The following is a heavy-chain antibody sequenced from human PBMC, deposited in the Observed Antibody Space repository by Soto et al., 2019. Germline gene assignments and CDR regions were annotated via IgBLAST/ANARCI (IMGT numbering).Heavy chain of an antibody. CDR1: GYTFTNSG. D-gene: IGHD3-16*01. V-gene: IGHV1-18*01. CDR3: ARRDRYDNAASVNYGLDV. J-gene: IGHJ6*02. Sequence: VASVKVSCKASGYTFTNSGISWVRQAPGQGLEWMGWISTDNGNTNYAQHLQGRVSMTTDTSTSTAYMDLRSLRSDDTAVYYCARRDRYDNAASVNYGLDVWGQGTTVTVSS. CDR2: ISTDNGNT.